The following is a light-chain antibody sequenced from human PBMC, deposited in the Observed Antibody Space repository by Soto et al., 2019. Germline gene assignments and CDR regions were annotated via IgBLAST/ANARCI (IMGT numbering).Light chain of an antibody. Sequence: EVVLTQSPATLSLSPGERATLSCRASQSVFNYLAWYQQKPGQAPRLLIYDASNRATGIPARFSGSGSGTDFTLTISSLEPEDFAVYYCQQRSNWLTFGGGTKVDIK. CDR2: DAS. J-gene: IGKJ4*01. CDR1: QSVFNY. V-gene: IGKV3-11*01. CDR3: QQRSNWLT.